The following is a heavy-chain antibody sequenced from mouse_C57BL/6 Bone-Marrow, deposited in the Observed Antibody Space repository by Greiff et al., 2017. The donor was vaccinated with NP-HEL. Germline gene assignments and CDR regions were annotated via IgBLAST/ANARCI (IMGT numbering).Heavy chain of an antibody. Sequence: QVQLKQSGPGLGKRGECGESTGGGAGVSLTSYGVHWVRQSPGKGLEWLGVIRSGGSTDYNATFRSRLSISKDNSKSQVFFKMNSLPADDTAIYYCARNSGEVRGYYFDYWGQGTTLTVSS. V-gene: IGHV2-2*01. CDR2: IRSGGST. J-gene: IGHJ2*01. D-gene: IGHD1-3*01. CDR1: GVSLTSYG. CDR3: ARNSGEVRGYYFDY.